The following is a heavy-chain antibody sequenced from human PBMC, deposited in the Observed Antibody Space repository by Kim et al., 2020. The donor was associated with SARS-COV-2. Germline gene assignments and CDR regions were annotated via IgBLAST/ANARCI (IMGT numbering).Heavy chain of an antibody. Sequence: SETLSLTCAVYGGSFSGYNWSWIRQPPGKGLEWIGEINHSGSTNYNPSLKSRVTISVDTSKNQFSLKLSSVTAADTAVYYCARRYSSGWYIPGFDYWGQG. CDR1: GGSFSGYN. V-gene: IGHV4-34*01. J-gene: IGHJ4*02. CDR3: ARRYSSGWYIPGFDY. CDR2: INHSGST. D-gene: IGHD6-19*01.